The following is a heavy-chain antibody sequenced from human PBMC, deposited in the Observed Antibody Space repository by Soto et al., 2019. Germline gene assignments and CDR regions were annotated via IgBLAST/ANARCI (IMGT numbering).Heavy chain of an antibody. CDR3: ARDRGYSCFDY. V-gene: IGHV3-7*01. Sequence: SLRLSCAASGFTFSSSWMNWVRQAPGKGLEWVAGIKEDGSEEFYVDFVKGRFTISRDNAENSLYLQMNGLRAEDTAVYYCARDRGYSCFDYWGRGTLVTVSS. CDR1: GFTFSSSW. J-gene: IGHJ4*02. CDR2: IKEDGSEE. D-gene: IGHD1-1*01.